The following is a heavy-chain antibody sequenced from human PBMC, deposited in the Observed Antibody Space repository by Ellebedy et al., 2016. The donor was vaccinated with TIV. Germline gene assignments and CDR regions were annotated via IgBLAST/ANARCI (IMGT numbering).Heavy chain of an antibody. CDR3: VTGGESYGR. J-gene: IGHJ4*02. CDR1: GFIIRGDW. V-gene: IGHV3-7*03. CDR2: INPDGSAE. Sequence: PGGSLRLSCAASGFIIRGDWMSWVRQAPGKGLEWVPHINPDGSAEYYVDSVKGRFTISRDNAKWSLFLQMNSLRVDDTAVYYCVTGGESYGRWGQGRLVTISS. D-gene: IGHD3-16*01.